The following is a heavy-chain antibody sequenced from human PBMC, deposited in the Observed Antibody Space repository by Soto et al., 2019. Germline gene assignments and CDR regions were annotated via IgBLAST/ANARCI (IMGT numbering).Heavy chain of an antibody. J-gene: IGHJ6*03. V-gene: IGHV4-39*07. CDR2: IYYSGST. Sequence: PSETLSLTCTVSGGSISSSSYYWGWIRQPPGKGLEWIGSIYYSGSTNYNPSLKSRVTISVDTSKNQFSLKLSSVTAADTAVYYCARVPLDSGYHYYNDIEVWGKGTTL. D-gene: IGHD3-10*01. CDR3: ARVPLDSGYHYYNDIEV. CDR1: GGSISSSSYY.